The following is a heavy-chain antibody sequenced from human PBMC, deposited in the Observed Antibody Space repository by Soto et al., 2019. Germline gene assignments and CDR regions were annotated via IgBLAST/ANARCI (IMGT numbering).Heavy chain of an antibody. V-gene: IGHV3-21*01. CDR1: GFTFSSYS. CDR2: ISSSSSYI. J-gene: IGHJ3*02. D-gene: IGHD6-19*01. Sequence: GGSLRLSCAASGFTFSSYSMNWVRQAPGKGLEWVSSISSSSSYIYYADSVKGRFTISRDNAKNSLYLQMNSLRAEDTAVYYCARAIAVGKAFDIWGQGTMVTVSS. CDR3: ARAIAVGKAFDI.